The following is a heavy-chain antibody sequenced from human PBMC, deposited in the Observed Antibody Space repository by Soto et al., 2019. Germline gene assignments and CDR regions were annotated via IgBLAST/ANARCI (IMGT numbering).Heavy chain of an antibody. CDR3: ARDDYVAAGTITIYYGMDV. CDR2: ISAYNGNT. CDR1: GYTFTSYG. D-gene: IGHD6-13*01. J-gene: IGHJ6*02. V-gene: IGHV1-18*04. Sequence: ASVKVSCKASGYTFTSYGISWVRQAPGQGLEWMGWISAYNGNTNYAQKLQGRVTMTTDTSTSTAYMELRSLRSDDTAVYYCARDDYVAAGTITIYYGMDVWGQGTTVTVSS.